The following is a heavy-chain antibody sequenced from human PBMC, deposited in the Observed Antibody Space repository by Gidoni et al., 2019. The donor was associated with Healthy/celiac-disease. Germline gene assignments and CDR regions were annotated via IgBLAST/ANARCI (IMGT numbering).Heavy chain of an antibody. CDR3: ARWVRDRSDPQNRHMVRGVADAFDI. J-gene: IGHJ3*02. CDR2: IYYSGST. V-gene: IGHV4-39*01. CDR1: GGSISSSSYY. Sequence: QLQLQESGPGLVKPSETLSLTCTVSGGSISSSSYYWGWLRQPPGKGLEWIGSIYYSGSTYYNPSLKSRVTISVDTSKNQFSLKLSSVTAADTAVYYCARWVRDRSDPQNRHMVRGVADAFDIWGQGTMVTVSS. D-gene: IGHD3-10*01.